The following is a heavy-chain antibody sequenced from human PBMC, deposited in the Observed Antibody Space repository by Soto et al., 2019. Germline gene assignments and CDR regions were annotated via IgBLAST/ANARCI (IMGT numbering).Heavy chain of an antibody. CDR1: GGSISSSSYY. CDR2: IYYSGST. CDR3: ARKIGVEAAARPWGYFDY. J-gene: IGHJ4*02. D-gene: IGHD6-6*01. Sequence: SETLSLTCTVSGGSISSSSYYWGWIRQPPGKGLEWIGSIYYSGSTYYNPSLKSRVTISVDTSKNQFSLTLSSVTAADTAVYYCARKIGVEAAARPWGYFDYWGQGTLVTVSS. V-gene: IGHV4-39*01.